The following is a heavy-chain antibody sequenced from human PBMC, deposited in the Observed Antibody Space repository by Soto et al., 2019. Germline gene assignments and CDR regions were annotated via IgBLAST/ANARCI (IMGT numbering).Heavy chain of an antibody. CDR3: VKDMGQGAVGIRNPYGLDG. D-gene: IGHD6-13*01. V-gene: IGHV3-64D*06. CDR2: LSSNGIGT. J-gene: IGHJ6*02. Sequence: PGGSLRLSCSVSGFTVSSFGMHWVRQAPGKGVEHVSTLSSNGIGTYYADSVKGRFTFSRDTSKNTLYIQMSSLRTEDTAVYYCVKDMGQGAVGIRNPYGLDGWGRGTTVTVSS. CDR1: GFTVSSFG.